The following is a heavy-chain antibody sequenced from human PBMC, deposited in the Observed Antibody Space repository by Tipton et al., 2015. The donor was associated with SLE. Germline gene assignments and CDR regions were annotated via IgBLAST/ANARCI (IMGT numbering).Heavy chain of an antibody. CDR3: ARLGEEMADDAFDI. D-gene: IGHD5-24*01. V-gene: IGHV4-39*01. CDR2: VYYSGST. CDR1: GDSVSSSSYY. J-gene: IGHJ3*02. Sequence: LRLSCIVSGDSVSSSSYYWGWIRLPPGKGLEWIGSVYYSGSTYYNPSLKSRVAISIDSSKNQFSLKLNSVTATDTAVYYCARLGEEMADDAFDIWGQGTMVTVSS.